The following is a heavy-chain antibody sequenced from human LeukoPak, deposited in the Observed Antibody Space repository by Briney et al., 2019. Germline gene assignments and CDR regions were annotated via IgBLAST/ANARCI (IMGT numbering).Heavy chain of an antibody. Sequence: PGGSLRLSCAASGFTFSAYWMHWVRQVLGKGLVWVSRINSDGFSTSYADSVRGRFSISRDNAKNTLYLQMDSLRAEDTAVYYCAREVVAATETYFDYWGQGTLVTVSS. CDR3: AREVVAATETYFDY. CDR2: INSDGFST. CDR1: GFTFSAYW. D-gene: IGHD2-15*01. J-gene: IGHJ4*02. V-gene: IGHV3-74*01.